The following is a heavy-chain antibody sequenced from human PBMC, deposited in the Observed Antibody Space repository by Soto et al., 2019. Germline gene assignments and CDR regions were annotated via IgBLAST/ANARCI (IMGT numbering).Heavy chain of an antibody. CDR3: ARVGSSGWSQDY. J-gene: IGHJ4*02. V-gene: IGHV4-59*01. Sequence: PSETLSLTCTVSGGSISGFYWTWIRQPPGKGLEWIGYIFYSGVTNYNPSLKSRVTLSVDTSKNQFSLKLRSVTAADTAVYYCARVGSSGWSQDYWGRGTLVTVPS. CDR1: GGSISGFY. D-gene: IGHD6-19*01. CDR2: IFYSGVT.